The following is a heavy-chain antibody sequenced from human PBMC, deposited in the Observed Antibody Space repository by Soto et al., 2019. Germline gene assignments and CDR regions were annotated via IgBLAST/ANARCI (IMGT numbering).Heavy chain of an antibody. CDR2: IWYDGTEK. CDR1: GFNFNNYP. V-gene: IGHV3-33*01. D-gene: IGHD2-2*02. Sequence: QVQLVESGGGVVQPGRSLELSCEASGFNFNNYPMHWVRQAPGKGLEWVAVIWYDGTEKFYADSLKGRFTISRDNSKNTLFLQMNSLRADDTAVYYCAGNTPLCNWGQGTLVTVSS. J-gene: IGHJ1*01. CDR3: AGNTPLCN.